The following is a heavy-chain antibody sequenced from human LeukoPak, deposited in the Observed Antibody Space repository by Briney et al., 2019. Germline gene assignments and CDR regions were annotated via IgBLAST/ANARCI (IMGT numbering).Heavy chain of an antibody. V-gene: IGHV3-23*01. J-gene: IGHJ4*02. CDR3: AKRLGSTNTWYYFDS. Sequence: HAGGSLRLSRAASGFTFSTYAMNWVRQAPGKGLEWVSVISGNGVTTYYADSVKGRFTISRDNSKNTLYLQMNSLRAEDTAVYYCAKRLGSTNTWYYFDSWGQGTLVTVSS. CDR1: GFTFSTYA. D-gene: IGHD2-2*02. CDR2: ISGNGVTT.